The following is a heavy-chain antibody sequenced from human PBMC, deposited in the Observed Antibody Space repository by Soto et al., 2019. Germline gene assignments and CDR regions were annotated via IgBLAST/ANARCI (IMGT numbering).Heavy chain of an antibody. D-gene: IGHD2-2*01. Sequence: DVHLVESGGGLVQPGGSLRLSCAASGFTLDDHAMHWVRQAPGKGLEWVSGIAWNSGGIGYADSVKGRFTISRDNAKNSLFLQMNSLRAEDTALYYCVKDHCSSTSCYWDYWGQGALVTVSS. J-gene: IGHJ4*02. CDR3: VKDHCSSTSCYWDY. V-gene: IGHV3-9*01. CDR2: IAWNSGGI. CDR1: GFTLDDHA.